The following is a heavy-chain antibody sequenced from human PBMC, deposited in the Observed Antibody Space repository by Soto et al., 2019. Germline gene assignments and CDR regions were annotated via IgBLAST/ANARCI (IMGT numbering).Heavy chain of an antibody. CDR3: AREVDGSGSYYFDY. D-gene: IGHD3-10*01. V-gene: IGHV3-21*01. Sequence: GGSLRLSCAASGFTFSSYSMNWVRQAPGKGLEWVSSISSSSSYIYYADSVKGRFTISRDNAKNSLYLQMNSLRAEDTDVYYCAREVDGSGSYYFDYWGQGTLVTVSS. CDR2: ISSSSSYI. J-gene: IGHJ4*02. CDR1: GFTFSSYS.